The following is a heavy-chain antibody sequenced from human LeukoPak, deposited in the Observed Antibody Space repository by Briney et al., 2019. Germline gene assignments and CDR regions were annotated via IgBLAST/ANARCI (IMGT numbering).Heavy chain of an antibody. CDR1: GFTFSSYA. CDR2: ISGSGGST. V-gene: IGHV3-23*01. J-gene: IGHJ4*02. Sequence: PGGSLRLSCAASGFTFSSYAMSWVRQAPGKGLEWVSAISGSGGSTYYADSVRGRFTISRDNSKNTLYLQMNRLRAEDTAVYYCASYDGSVWYAVVDYWGQGTLVTVSS. CDR3: ASYDGSVWYAVVDY. D-gene: IGHD6-19*01.